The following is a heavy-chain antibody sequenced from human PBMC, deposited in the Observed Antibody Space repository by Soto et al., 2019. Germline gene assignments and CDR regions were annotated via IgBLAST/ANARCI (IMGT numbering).Heavy chain of an antibody. V-gene: IGHV1-69*06. CDR3: ATLGGTAMVKIDY. D-gene: IGHD5-18*01. CDR2: ITPIFGTA. Sequence: QVQLVQSGAAVKKPGSSVKVSCKASGGTFSSYAISWVRQAPGQGLEWMGGITPIFGTANYAQKFQGRVTITADKSTSTADMGLSSLRSEDTAVYYCATLGGTAMVKIDYWGQGTLVTVSS. CDR1: GGTFSSYA. J-gene: IGHJ4*02.